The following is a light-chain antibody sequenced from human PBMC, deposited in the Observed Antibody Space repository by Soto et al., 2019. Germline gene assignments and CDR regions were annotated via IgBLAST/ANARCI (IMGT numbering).Light chain of an antibody. CDR2: GAS. CDR3: QQYYSYPWT. CDR1: QSVSSSY. Sequence: EIVLPQSPGTLSLSPGERATLSCRASQSVSSSYLAWYQQKPGQAPRLLIYGASNRATGIPDRFSGSGSGTDFTLTISSLQPDDSATYYCQQYYSYPWTFGQGTKVDIK. V-gene: IGKV3-20*01. J-gene: IGKJ1*01.